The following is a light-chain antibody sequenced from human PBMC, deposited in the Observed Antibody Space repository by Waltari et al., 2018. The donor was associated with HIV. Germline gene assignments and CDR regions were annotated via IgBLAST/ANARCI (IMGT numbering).Light chain of an antibody. Sequence: QSALTQPASVSGSPGRPSPSPSLETTGVAGLITFFSWYQQPPGKAPKPIISEVSQRPAGVSNHVSGSKSANTASLTISGLQAEDEADYDCCSYAGSTNWVFGGGTKLTVL. V-gene: IGLV2-23*02. CDR2: EVS. J-gene: IGLJ3*02. CDR1: TGVAGLITF. CDR3: CSYAGSTNWV.